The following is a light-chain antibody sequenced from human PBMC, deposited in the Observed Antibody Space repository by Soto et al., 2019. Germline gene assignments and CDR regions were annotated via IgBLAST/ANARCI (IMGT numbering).Light chain of an antibody. CDR3: QQTYSVPAT. CDR1: QSVTSN. J-gene: IGKJ1*01. Sequence: IVMTQSPATLSVSPWERVTLSCRASQSVTSNLAWYQQKPGQAPRLLIYGASTRATGIPARFSGSGSGTDFTLTISYLQPEDFAAYYCQQTYSVPATFGQGTKVDIK. V-gene: IGKV3-15*01. CDR2: GAS.